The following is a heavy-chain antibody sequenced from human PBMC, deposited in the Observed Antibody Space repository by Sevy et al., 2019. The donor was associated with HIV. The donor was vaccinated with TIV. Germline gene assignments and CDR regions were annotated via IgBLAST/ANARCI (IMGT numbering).Heavy chain of an antibody. CDR2: ISSAGSTI. Sequence: GGSLRLSCAASGFTFSDYYMSWIRQAPGKGLEWISYISSAGSTIHYAHSVKGRFTISRDNAKNSLYLQMNSLRAEDTAVYYCARDRFGATTSLDYWGQGTLVTVSS. CDR1: GFTFSDYY. V-gene: IGHV3-11*01. J-gene: IGHJ4*02. D-gene: IGHD1-26*01. CDR3: ARDRFGATTSLDY.